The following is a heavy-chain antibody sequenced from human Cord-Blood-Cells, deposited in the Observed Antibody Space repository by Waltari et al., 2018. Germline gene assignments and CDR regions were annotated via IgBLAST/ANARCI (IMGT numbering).Heavy chain of an antibody. D-gene: IGHD1-7*01. Sequence: QVQLQESGPGLVKPSQTLSLTCTVSGGSISSGSYYWSWIRQPAGKGLEWIGYIYTSGSTNDNPALKRRGTISVDTSKNQFSLKLSAVTAADTAVYDCAREVELGFDPWGQGTLVTVSS. CDR1: GGSISSGSYY. V-gene: IGHV4-61*09. J-gene: IGHJ5*02. CDR2: IYTSGST. CDR3: AREVELGFDP.